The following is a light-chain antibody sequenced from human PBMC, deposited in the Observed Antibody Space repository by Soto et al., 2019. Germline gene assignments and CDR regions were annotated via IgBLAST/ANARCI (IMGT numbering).Light chain of an antibody. J-gene: IGKJ5*01. CDR2: RAS. CDR3: QQYNTWPIT. V-gene: IGKV3-15*01. Sequence: EIVLTQSPGTLSLSPGERATLSCRASQSISSSYLAWYQQKPGQGPRLLVYRASTRTLGIPARFSGSESGTEFTLTISSLQSEDFAIYYCQQYNTWPITFGQGTRLEI. CDR1: QSISSSY.